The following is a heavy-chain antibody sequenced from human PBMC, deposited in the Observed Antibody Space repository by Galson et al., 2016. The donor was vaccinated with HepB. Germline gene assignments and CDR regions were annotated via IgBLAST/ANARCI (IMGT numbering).Heavy chain of an antibody. Sequence: SLRLSCAASGFPFSVYSMHWVRQAPGKGLEWLAVISYDGGNKYYADSVKGRFTISKDNSKNMLYLHMNSLRTEDTALYFCARRVDRRRDFDYWGRGTLVTVSS. CDR2: ISYDGGNK. V-gene: IGHV3-30-3*01. CDR3: ARRVDRRRDFDY. J-gene: IGHJ4*02. CDR1: GFPFSVYS.